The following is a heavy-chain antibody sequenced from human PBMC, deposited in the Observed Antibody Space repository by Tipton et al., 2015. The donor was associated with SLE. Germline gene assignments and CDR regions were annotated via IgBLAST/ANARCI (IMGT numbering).Heavy chain of an antibody. CDR2: INPSGGNT. D-gene: IGHD5-12*01. Sequence: VQLVQSGAEVKKPGASVKVSCKASGYTFTNYYMHWVRQAPGQGLEWMGIINPSGGNTNYAQKFQGRVTMTRDTSTSTVYMELSSLRSEDTAVYYCARDNKGADIVATTSHFDYWGQGTLVTVSS. J-gene: IGHJ4*02. V-gene: IGHV1-46*01. CDR1: GYTFTNYY. CDR3: ARDNKGADIVATTSHFDY.